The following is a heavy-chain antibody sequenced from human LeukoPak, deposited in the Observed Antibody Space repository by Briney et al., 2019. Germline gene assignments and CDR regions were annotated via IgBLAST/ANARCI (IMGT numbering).Heavy chain of an antibody. CDR3: ARAQTGYSSGWYFDY. J-gene: IGHJ4*02. Sequence: PGGSLRLSCAASGFIFNDYGMNWVRQVPGKGLEWVSGINWNGRSTGYTDSVKGRFTISRDNAKNSLHLQMNSLRDEDTALYYCARAQTGYSSGWYFDYWGQGTLVTVSS. D-gene: IGHD6-19*01. CDR2: INWNGRST. CDR1: GFIFNDYG. V-gene: IGHV3-20*04.